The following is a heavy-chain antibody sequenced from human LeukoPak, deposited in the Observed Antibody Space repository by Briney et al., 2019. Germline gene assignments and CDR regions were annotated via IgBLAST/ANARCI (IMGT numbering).Heavy chain of an antibody. CDR1: GGTFSSYA. D-gene: IGHD2-2*01. Sequence: ASVKVSCXASGGTFSSYAISWVRQAPGQGLEWMVGIIPIFGTANYAQKFQGRVTITADESTSTAYMELSSLRSEDTAVYYCARSRGSGYYYMDVWGKGTTVTVSS. CDR2: IIPIFGTA. V-gene: IGHV1-69*13. J-gene: IGHJ6*03. CDR3: ARSRGSGYYYMDV.